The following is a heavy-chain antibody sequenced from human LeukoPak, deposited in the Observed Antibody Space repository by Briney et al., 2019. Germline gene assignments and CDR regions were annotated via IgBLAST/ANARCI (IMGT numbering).Heavy chain of an antibody. V-gene: IGHV4-59*08. CDR3: ARLITMVRGVIITNAFDI. CDR2: IYYSGST. Sequence: SETLSLTCTVSGGSMSYYYWSWIRQPPGKGLEWIGYIYYSGSTNYNPSLKSRVTISVDTSKNQFSLKLSSVTAADTAVYYCARLITMVRGVIITNAFDIWGQGTMVTVSS. D-gene: IGHD3-10*01. J-gene: IGHJ3*02. CDR1: GGSMSYYY.